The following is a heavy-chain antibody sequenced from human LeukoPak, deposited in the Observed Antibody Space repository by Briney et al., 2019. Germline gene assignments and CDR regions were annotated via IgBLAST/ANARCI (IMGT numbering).Heavy chain of an antibody. CDR3: AKAARDYYYMDV. Sequence: GGSLRLSCAASGFTFSSYGMHWVRQAPGKGLEWVSLIRWDGGSTYYADSVKGRFAVSRDNSKNSLYLQMNSLRTDDTALYYCAKAARDYYYMDVWGKGTTVIVSS. J-gene: IGHJ6*03. CDR2: IRWDGGST. CDR1: GFTFSSYG. V-gene: IGHV3-43*01.